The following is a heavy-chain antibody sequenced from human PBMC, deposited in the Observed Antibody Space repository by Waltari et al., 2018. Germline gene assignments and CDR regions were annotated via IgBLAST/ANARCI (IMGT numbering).Heavy chain of an antibody. V-gene: IGHV1-3*01. CDR1: GYTFTSYA. Sequence: QVQLVQSGAEVKKPGASVKVSCKASGYTFTSYAMHWVRQAPGQRLEWMGWINAGNGNTKYSQKFQGRVTSTRDTSASTAYMELSSLRSEDTAVYYCAREGGSSSWSDYYYGMDVWGQGTTVTVSS. CDR3: AREGGSSSWSDYYYGMDV. D-gene: IGHD6-13*01. CDR2: INAGNGNT. J-gene: IGHJ6*02.